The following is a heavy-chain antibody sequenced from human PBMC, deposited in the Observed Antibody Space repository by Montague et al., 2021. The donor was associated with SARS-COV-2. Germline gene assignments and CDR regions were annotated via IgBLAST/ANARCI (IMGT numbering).Heavy chain of an antibody. J-gene: IGHJ5*02. D-gene: IGHD6-13*01. Sequence: SETLSLTCTVSGASISSSSYYWGWIRQPPGKGLEWIGSIYYSGSTYYNPSLKSRVTISVDTSKNQFSLKLSSVTAADTAVYYCARKEMKYSSVWSTGGNWFDPWGQGTLVTVPS. CDR3: ARKEMKYSSVWSTGGNWFDP. CDR2: IYYSGST. CDR1: GASISSSSYY. V-gene: IGHV4-39*01.